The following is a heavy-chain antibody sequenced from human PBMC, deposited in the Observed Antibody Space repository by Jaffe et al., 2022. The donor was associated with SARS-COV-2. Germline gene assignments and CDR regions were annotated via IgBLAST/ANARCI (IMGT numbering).Heavy chain of an antibody. V-gene: IGHV3-21*01. CDR1: GFTFSSYS. Sequence: EVQLVESGGGLVKPGGSLRLSCAASGFTFSSYSMNWVRQAPGKGLEWVSSISSSSSYIYYADSVKGRFTISRDNAKNSLYLQMNSLRAEDTAVYYCARDSTHCSSTSCYAYWGQGTLVTVSS. CDR3: ARDSTHCSSTSCYAY. D-gene: IGHD2-2*01. J-gene: IGHJ4*02. CDR2: ISSSSSYI.